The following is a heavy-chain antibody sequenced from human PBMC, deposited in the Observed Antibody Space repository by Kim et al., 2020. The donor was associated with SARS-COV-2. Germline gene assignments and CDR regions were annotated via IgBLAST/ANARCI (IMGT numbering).Heavy chain of an antibody. Sequence: ASVKVSCKVSGYTLTELSMHWVRQAPGKGLEWMGGFDPEDGETIYAQKFQGRVTMTEDTSTDTAYMELSSLRSEDTAVYYCATALAPLTYDSSAQPGGYWGQGTLVTVSS. CDR2: FDPEDGET. J-gene: IGHJ4*02. V-gene: IGHV1-24*01. CDR1: GYTLTELS. D-gene: IGHD3-22*01. CDR3: ATALAPLTYDSSAQPGGY.